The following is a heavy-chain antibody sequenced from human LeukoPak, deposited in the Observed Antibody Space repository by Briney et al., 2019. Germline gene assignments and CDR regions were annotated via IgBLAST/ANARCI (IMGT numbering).Heavy chain of an antibody. V-gene: IGHV3-48*03. D-gene: IGHD4-23*01. CDR2: ISSSGSTI. CDR1: GFTFSSYE. CDR3: GKNSGTKVVTRYGFDI. J-gene: IGHJ3*02. Sequence: PGGSLRLSCAASGFTFSSYEMNWVRQAPGKGLEWVSYISSSGSTIYYADSVKGRFTISRDNPKNSLYLQMNSLRAEDTADYYCGKNSGTKVVTRYGFDILGQGTMVTVSS.